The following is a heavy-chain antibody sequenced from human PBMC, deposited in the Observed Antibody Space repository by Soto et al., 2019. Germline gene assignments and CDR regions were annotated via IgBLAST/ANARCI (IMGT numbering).Heavy chain of an antibody. D-gene: IGHD3-3*01. J-gene: IGHJ6*02. CDR3: ARAPLGGYDFWSGYYTDGYYYYGMDV. V-gene: IGHV1-69*13. Sequence: GASVKVSCTASGYTFTSYGISWVRQAPGQGLEWMGGIIPIFGTANYAQKFQGRVTITADESTSTAYMELSSLRSEDTAVYYCARAPLGGYDFWSGYYTDGYYYYGMDVWGQGTTVTV. CDR2: IIPIFGTA. CDR1: GYTFTSYG.